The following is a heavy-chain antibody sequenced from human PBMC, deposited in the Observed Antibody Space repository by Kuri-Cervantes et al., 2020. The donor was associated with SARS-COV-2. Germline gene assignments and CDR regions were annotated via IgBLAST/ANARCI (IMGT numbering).Heavy chain of an antibody. Sequence: ESLRLSCTVAGGSISSDYWSWIRPPAGKGLEWIGRIYTRGSPNYNPSLKNRVTMSVDTSKNQFSLKLSAVTAADTAVYYCARGEEGSPFDYWGQGTLVTVSS. J-gene: IGHJ4*02. CDR1: GGSISSDY. CDR3: ARGEEGSPFDY. V-gene: IGHV4-4*07. D-gene: IGHD6-13*01. CDR2: IYTRGSP.